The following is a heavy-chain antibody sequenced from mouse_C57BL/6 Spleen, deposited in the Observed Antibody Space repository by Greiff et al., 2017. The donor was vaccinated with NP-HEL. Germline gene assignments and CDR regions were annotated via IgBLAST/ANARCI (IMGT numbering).Heavy chain of an antibody. D-gene: IGHD2-3*01. CDR2: IDPSDSYT. J-gene: IGHJ2*01. V-gene: IGHV1-69*01. Sequence: QVQLQQPGAELVMPGASVKLSCKASGYTFTSYWMHWVKQRPGQGLEWIGEIDPSDSYTNYNQKFKGKSTLTVDKSSSTAYMQLSSLTSEDSAVYYCARYKAYDYVDYWGQGTTLTVSS. CDR3: ARYKAYDYVDY. CDR1: GYTFTSYW.